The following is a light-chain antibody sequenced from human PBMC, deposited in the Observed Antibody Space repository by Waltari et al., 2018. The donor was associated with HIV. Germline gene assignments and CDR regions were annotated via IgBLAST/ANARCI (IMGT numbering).Light chain of an antibody. CDR1: SSSIGNNF. J-gene: IGLJ3*02. V-gene: IGLV1-51*01. Sequence: QSVLTQPPSVSAAPGQKVTIPCSGSSSSIGNNFGSWYKQLPGTAPKRLIYDNNKRPSGIPDLFSGSKSGTSATLGITGLQTGDEADYYCGTWDSSLSGVVFGGGTKLTVL. CDR2: DNN. CDR3: GTWDSSLSGVV.